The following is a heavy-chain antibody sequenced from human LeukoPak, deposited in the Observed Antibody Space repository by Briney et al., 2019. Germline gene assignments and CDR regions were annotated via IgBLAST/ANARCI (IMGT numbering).Heavy chain of an antibody. D-gene: IGHD1-14*01. J-gene: IGHJ2*01. Sequence: GGSLRLSCAASGFTFSSYSMNWVRQAPGKGLEWVSGINWNGGSTGYADSVKGRFTISRDNAKNSLYLQMNSLRAEDTALYHCARAPGGPDPYWYFDLWGRGTLVTVSS. V-gene: IGHV3-20*01. CDR2: INWNGGST. CDR3: ARAPGGPDPYWYFDL. CDR1: GFTFSSYS.